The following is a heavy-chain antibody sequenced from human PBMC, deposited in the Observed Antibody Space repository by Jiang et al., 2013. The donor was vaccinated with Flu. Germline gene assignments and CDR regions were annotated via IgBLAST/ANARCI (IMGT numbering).Heavy chain of an antibody. J-gene: IGHJ3*02. D-gene: IGHD3-16*01. Sequence: GAEVKKPGASVKVSCKASGHTFTGLFIHWVRQAPGQGLEWVGWINPNSGGTRYAEKFQGRVTMTRDTSNSTAYMELSSLRSDDTAVYYCMRDCGSRGADVFDIWGQGTMVTVSS. CDR3: MRDCGSRGADVFDI. CDR2: INPNSGGT. CDR1: GHTFTGLF. V-gene: IGHV1-2*02.